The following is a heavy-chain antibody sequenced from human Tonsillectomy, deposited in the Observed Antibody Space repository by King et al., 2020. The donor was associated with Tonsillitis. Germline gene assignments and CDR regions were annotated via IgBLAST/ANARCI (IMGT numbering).Heavy chain of an antibody. CDR1: GYTFTSYG. CDR2: ISAYNGNT. V-gene: IGHV1-18*01. Sequence: QLVQSGAEVKKPGASVKVSCKASGYTFTSYGISWVRQAPGQGLEWMGWISAYNGNTNYAQKLQGRVTMTTDTSTSTAYMELRSLRSDDTAVYYCARVRAPRKRIAADPNFDPWGQGTLVTVSS. J-gene: IGHJ5*02. D-gene: IGHD6-13*01. CDR3: ARVRAPRKRIAADPNFDP.